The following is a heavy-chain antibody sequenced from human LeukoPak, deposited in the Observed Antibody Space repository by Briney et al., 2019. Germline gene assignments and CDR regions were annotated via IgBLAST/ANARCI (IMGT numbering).Heavy chain of an antibody. CDR2: IYYSGST. V-gene: IGHV4-61*01. CDR3: ARVPTYYYGSGSYRPHNWFDP. D-gene: IGHD3-10*01. CDR1: GYSISSGYY. Sequence: KPSETLSLTCAVSGYSISSGYYWGWIRQPPGKGLEWIGYIYYSGSTNYNPSLKSRVTISVDTSKNQFSLKLSSVTAADTAVYYCARVPTYYYGSGSYRPHNWFDPWGQGTLVTVSS. J-gene: IGHJ5*02.